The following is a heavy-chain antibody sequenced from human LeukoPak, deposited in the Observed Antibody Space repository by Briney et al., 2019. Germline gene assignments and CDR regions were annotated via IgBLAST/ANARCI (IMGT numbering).Heavy chain of an antibody. D-gene: IGHD4-17*01. CDR2: IYYSGSA. Sequence: LRLSCAASGFTFSSYALNWIRQPPGKGLEWIGYIYYSGSAYYNPSLKSRVTISVDTSKNQFSLKLSSVTAADTAVYYCARDSVTTDAFDIWGQGTMVTVSS. CDR3: ARDSVTTDAFDI. CDR1: GFTFSSYA. J-gene: IGHJ3*02. V-gene: IGHV4-30-4*08.